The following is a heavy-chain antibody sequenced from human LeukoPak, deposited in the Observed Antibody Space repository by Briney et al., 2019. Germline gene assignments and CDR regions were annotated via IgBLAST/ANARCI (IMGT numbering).Heavy chain of an antibody. J-gene: IGHJ4*02. CDR2: INSNGGST. CDR1: GFTFSSYA. V-gene: IGHV3-64D*06. CDR3: VKLASSPGPFDY. D-gene: IGHD6-13*01. Sequence: GGSLRLSCSASGFTFSSYAIYWVRQTPGRGLEYVSAINSNGGSTFYADSVKGRFTISRDNSKNTLYLQMSSLRPEDTAVYYCVKLASSPGPFDYWGQGTLVIVSS.